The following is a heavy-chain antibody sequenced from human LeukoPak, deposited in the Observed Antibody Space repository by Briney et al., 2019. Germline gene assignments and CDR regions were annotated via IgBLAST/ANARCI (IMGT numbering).Heavy chain of an antibody. CDR3: ARAAAIYYYDSSGYGNDGWFDP. D-gene: IGHD3-22*01. V-gene: IGHV1-69*04. J-gene: IGHJ5*02. CDR1: GGTFSSYA. CDR2: IIPIFDIA. Sequence: SVKVSCKASGGTFSSYAISWVRQAPGQGLEWMGRIIPIFDIANYAQKFQGRVTITADKSTSTAYMELSSLRSEDTAVYYCARAAAIYYYDSSGYGNDGWFDPWGQGTLVTVSS.